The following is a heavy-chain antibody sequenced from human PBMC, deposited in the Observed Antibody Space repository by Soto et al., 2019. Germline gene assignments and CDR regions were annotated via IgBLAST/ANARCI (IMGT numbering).Heavy chain of an antibody. D-gene: IGHD4-4*01. CDR2: ILPDGSAK. CDR1: GFIFTSYG. V-gene: IGHV3-30*03. J-gene: IGHJ6*02. CDR3: ARSRDGYSLYFYYGMDG. Sequence: GGSLRLSCAASGFIFTSYGMHWVRQAPGKGLEWMGLILPDGSAKYYADSVKGRFTISRDNYKNTLHLQRNSLTAEDTAVYYCARSRDGYSLYFYYGMDGWGQGTTVTVSS.